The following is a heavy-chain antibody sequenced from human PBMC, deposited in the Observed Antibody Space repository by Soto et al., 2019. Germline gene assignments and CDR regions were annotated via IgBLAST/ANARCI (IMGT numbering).Heavy chain of an antibody. D-gene: IGHD2-21*01. CDR1: GFTLDTYW. CDR2: IKSDGSIT. J-gene: IGHJ6*02. V-gene: IGHV3-74*01. CDR3: XRLSGDQSAFFSYGMDA. Sequence: GGSLRLSCAVSGFTLDTYWMNWVRQAPGKGLVWLSGIKSDGSITSYADSVKGRFTISRDNARNTLSLQMNSLRAEDTAVYYCXRLSGDQSAFFSYGMDAWGQGTTVTVSS.